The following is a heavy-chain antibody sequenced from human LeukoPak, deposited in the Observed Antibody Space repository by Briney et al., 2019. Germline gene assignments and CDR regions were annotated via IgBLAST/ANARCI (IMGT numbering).Heavy chain of an antibody. CDR1: GFTVSGHP. CDR2: IYRGGNT. Sequence: GGSLRLSCAASGFTVSGHPMSWVRQAPGKGLEWVSVIYRGGNTYYADSVKGRFTISRDNAKNSLYLQMNSLRAEDTAVYYCARDRTAAAGDPFDYWGQGTLVTVSS. V-gene: IGHV3-53*01. CDR3: ARDRTAAAGDPFDY. D-gene: IGHD6-13*01. J-gene: IGHJ4*02.